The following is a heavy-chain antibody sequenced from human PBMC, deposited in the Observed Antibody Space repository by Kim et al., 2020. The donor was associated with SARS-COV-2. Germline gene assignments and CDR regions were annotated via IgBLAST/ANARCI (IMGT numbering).Heavy chain of an antibody. Sequence: GGSLRLSCAASGFTFSSYGMHWVRQAPGKGLEWVAVIWYDGSNKYYADSVKGRFTISRDNSKNTLYLQMNSLRAEDTAVYYCARDSGFLGSVEQSNFDYWGQGTLVTVSS. J-gene: IGHJ4*02. V-gene: IGHV3-33*01. D-gene: IGHD1-1*01. CDR1: GFTFSSYG. CDR3: ARDSGFLGSVEQSNFDY. CDR2: IWYDGSNK.